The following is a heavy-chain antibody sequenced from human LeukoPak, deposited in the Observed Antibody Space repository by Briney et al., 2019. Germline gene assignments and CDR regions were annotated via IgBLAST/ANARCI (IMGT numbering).Heavy chain of an antibody. J-gene: IGHJ5*02. Sequence: SETLSLTCTVSGYSISSGYYWGWIRQPPGKGLEWIGSIYHSGSTHYNPSLKSRVTISVDTSKNQFSLKLSSVTAADTAVYYCARDGAAVTDSRLYNWFDPWGQGTLVTVSS. V-gene: IGHV4-38-2*02. D-gene: IGHD1-14*01. CDR1: GYSISSGYY. CDR2: IYHSGST. CDR3: ARDGAAVTDSRLYNWFDP.